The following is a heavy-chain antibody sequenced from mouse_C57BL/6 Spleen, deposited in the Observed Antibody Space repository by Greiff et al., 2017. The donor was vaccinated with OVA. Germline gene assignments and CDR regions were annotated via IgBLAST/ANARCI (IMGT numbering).Heavy chain of an antibody. D-gene: IGHD1-1*01. CDR3: ARGAVVVSYYFDY. Sequence: EVQLQESGPELVKPGASVKISCKASGYSFTGYYMNWVKQSPEKSLEWIGEINPSTGGTTYNQKFKAKATLTVDKSSSTAYMQLKSLTSEDSAVYYCARGAVVVSYYFDYWGQGTTLTVSS. CDR2: INPSTGGT. J-gene: IGHJ2*01. V-gene: IGHV1-42*01. CDR1: GYSFTGYY.